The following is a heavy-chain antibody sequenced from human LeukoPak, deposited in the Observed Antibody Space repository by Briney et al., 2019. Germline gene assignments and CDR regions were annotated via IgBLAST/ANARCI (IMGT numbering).Heavy chain of an antibody. J-gene: IGHJ6*03. CDR3: ARGDGYNYFPYYYYYYMDV. CDR1: GGSFSGYY. D-gene: IGHD5-24*01. V-gene: IGHV4-59*01. Sequence: SETLSLTCAVYGGSFSGYYWSWVRQPPGKGLEWIGYIYYSGSTNYNPSLKSRVTISVDTSKNQFSLKLSSVPAADTAVYYCARGDGYNYFPYYYYYYMDVWGKGTTVTVSS. CDR2: IYYSGST.